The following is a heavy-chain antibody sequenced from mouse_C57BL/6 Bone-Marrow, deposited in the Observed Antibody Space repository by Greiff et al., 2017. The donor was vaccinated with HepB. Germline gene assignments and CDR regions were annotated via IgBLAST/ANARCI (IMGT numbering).Heavy chain of an antibody. CDR2: INPYNGGT. CDR3: ARSTTVPHWYFDV. D-gene: IGHD1-1*01. J-gene: IGHJ1*03. Sequence: EVQLQQSGPVLVKPGASVKMSCKASGYTFTDYYMNWVKQSHGKSLEWIGVINPYNGGTSYNQKFKGKATLTVDKSSSTAYMELNSLTSEDSAVDYCARSTTVPHWYFDVWGTGTTVTVSS. V-gene: IGHV1-19*01. CDR1: GYTFTDYY.